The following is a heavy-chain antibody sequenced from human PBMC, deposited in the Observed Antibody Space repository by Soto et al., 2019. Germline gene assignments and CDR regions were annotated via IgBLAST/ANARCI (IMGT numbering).Heavy chain of an antibody. D-gene: IGHD2-2*01. CDR2: ISYDGSNK. Sequence: QVQLVESGGGVVQPGRSLRLSCAASGSTFRSYGMHWVRQAPGKGLEWVAVISYDGSNKYYADSVKGRFTISRDNSKNTLYLQMNSLRAEDTAAYYCAKDRRGLYCSITSCNPLDYWGQGTLVTVSS. J-gene: IGHJ4*02. V-gene: IGHV3-30*18. CDR3: AKDRRGLYCSITSCNPLDY. CDR1: GSTFRSYG.